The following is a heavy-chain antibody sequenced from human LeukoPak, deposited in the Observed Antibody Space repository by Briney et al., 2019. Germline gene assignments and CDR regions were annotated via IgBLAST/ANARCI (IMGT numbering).Heavy chain of an antibody. CDR3: ARAIRFLEWLTPYYFDY. Sequence: ASVTVSCKASGYTFTGYYMHWVRQAPGQGLEWMGWINPNSGGTNYAQKFQGRVTMTRDTSISTAYMELSRLRSDDTAVYYCARAIRFLEWLTPYYFDYWGQGTLVTVSS. CDR2: INPNSGGT. J-gene: IGHJ4*02. V-gene: IGHV1-2*02. D-gene: IGHD3-3*01. CDR1: GYTFTGYY.